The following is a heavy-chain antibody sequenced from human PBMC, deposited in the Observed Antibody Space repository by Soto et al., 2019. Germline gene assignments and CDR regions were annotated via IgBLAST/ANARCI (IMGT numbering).Heavy chain of an antibody. CDR2: ISSDGGKA. D-gene: IGHD1-7*01. CDR1: GFSVSCFG. Sequence: GGSLRLSCAASGFSVSCFGLHWVRQAPGKGLEWVAFISSDGGKAYYADSMKGRFTISRDNSKNTLDLQMNSLKPEDTAVYYCARDWAWNYDYWGQGTLVTVSS. J-gene: IGHJ4*02. CDR3: ARDWAWNYDY. V-gene: IGHV3-30-3*01.